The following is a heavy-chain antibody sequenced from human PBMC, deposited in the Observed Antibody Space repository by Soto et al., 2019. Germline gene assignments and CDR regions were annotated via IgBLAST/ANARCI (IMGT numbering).Heavy chain of an antibody. V-gene: IGHV4-31*03. CDR2: IYYRGST. CDR3: ARLSGDYGSGSSL. D-gene: IGHD3-10*01. J-gene: IGHJ6*02. CDR1: GGSISSGSYY. Sequence: QVQLQESGPGLVKPSQTLALTCIVSGGSISSGSYYWSWIRQHPGKGLEWIGYIYYRGSTYYNPSLKSRVTISLDTSKNQFSLKLSSVTAADTAVYYCARLSGDYGSGSSLWGQGTTVTVSS.